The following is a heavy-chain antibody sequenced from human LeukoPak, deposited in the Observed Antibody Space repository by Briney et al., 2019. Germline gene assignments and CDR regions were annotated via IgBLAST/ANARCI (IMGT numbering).Heavy chain of an antibody. CDR3: ARRMAESYYDSSGYPSLGY. Sequence: ASVKLSCNASGYTFIGYYMHWGRQAPGQGDELMGWINPDSGGTNDAQKFQGRVTMTRDTSISTAYMDLSKLTSDDTGVYYCARRMAESYYDSSGYPSLGYWGQGTVVTVSS. D-gene: IGHD3-22*01. J-gene: IGHJ4*02. V-gene: IGHV1-2*02. CDR1: GYTFIGYY. CDR2: INPDSGGT.